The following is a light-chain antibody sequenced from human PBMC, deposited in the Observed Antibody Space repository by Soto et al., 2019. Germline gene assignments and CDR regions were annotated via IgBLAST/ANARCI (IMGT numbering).Light chain of an antibody. CDR3: QQNYGSPIT. J-gene: IGKJ5*01. V-gene: IGKV4-1*01. Sequence: DIVMTQSPDSLAVSLGERATINCKSSQSILYSSNNENYLSWYQQKPGQPPKLLIYCASTRESGVPDRFSGSGSGTDFTLTISRLQAEDVAVYYCQQNYGSPITFGQGTRLEIK. CDR2: CAS. CDR1: QSILYSSNNENY.